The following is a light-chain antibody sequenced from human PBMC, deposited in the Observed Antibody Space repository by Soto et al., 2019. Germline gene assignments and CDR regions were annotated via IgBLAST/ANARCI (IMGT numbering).Light chain of an antibody. V-gene: IGLV2-14*01. J-gene: IGLJ1*01. CDR2: EVS. CDR1: SSDVGGYNY. Sequence: QSVLTQPASVSGSPGQSITISCTGTSSDVGGYNYVSWYQQHPGKAPKLMIYEVSNRPSGGSNRFSGSKSGNTASLTISGLQPEDEADYYCSSFTSSSTLYVFGTGTKVTVL. CDR3: SSFTSSSTLYV.